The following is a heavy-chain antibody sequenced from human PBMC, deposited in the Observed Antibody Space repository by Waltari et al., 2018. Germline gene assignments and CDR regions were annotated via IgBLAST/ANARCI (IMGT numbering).Heavy chain of an antibody. CDR1: GGSISSSSYY. J-gene: IGHJ5*02. D-gene: IGHD2-2*03. V-gene: IGHV4-39*07. CDR3: ARGVLDIVVVPAAMHWFDP. CDR2: IYYSGST. Sequence: QLQLQESGPGLVKPSETLSLTCTVSGGSISSSSYYWGWIRQPPGKGLEWIGSIYYSGSTYYNPSLKSRVTISVDTSKNQFSLKLSSVTAADTAVYYCARGVLDIVVVPAAMHWFDPWGQGTLVTVSS.